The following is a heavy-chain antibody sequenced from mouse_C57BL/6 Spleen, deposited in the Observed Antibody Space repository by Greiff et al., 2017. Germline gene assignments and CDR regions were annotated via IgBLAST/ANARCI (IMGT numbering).Heavy chain of an antibody. CDR3: ADYDGSSYGYFDV. V-gene: IGHV3-6*01. J-gene: IGHJ1*03. D-gene: IGHD1-1*01. CDR2: ISYDGSN. Sequence: DVKLVESGPGLVKPSQSLSLTCSVTGYSITSGYYWNWIRQFPGNKLEWMGYISYDGSNNYNPSLKNRISITRDTSKNQFFLKLNSVTTEDTATYYCADYDGSSYGYFDVWGTGTTVTVSS. CDR1: GYSITSGYY.